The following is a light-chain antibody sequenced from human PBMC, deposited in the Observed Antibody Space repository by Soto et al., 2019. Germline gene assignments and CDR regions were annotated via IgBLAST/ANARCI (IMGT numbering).Light chain of an antibody. CDR1: SSNIGAGYD. Sequence: QSVLTQPPSVSGALGQRVTISCTGSSSNIGAGYDVHWYQQLPGTAPKLLIYGNSNRPSGVPDRFSGSKSGTSASLAITGLQAEYEADYYCQSYDSSLSGSVFGGGTKLTVL. V-gene: IGLV1-40*01. J-gene: IGLJ2*01. CDR3: QSYDSSLSGSV. CDR2: GNS.